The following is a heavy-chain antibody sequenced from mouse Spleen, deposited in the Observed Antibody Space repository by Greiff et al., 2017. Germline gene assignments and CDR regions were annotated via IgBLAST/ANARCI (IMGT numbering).Heavy chain of an antibody. CDR3: ASDNPGLAY. J-gene: IGHJ3*01. Sequence: QVQLQQPGAELVKPGASVKLSCKASGYTLTSYWMHWVQQTPGRGLEWIGRIDPNSGGTKYNEKFKSKATLTVDKHARTAYMQLSSLTSEDSAVYYCASDNPGLAYWGQGTLVTVSA. CDR1: GYTLTSYW. D-gene: IGHD1-3*01. CDR2: IDPNSGGT. V-gene: IGHV1-72*01.